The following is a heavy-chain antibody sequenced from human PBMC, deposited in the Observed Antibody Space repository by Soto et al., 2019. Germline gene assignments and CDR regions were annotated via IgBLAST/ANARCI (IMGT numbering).Heavy chain of an antibody. J-gene: IGHJ5*02. D-gene: IGHD2-2*01. CDR1: GGSISSSSYY. Sequence: SETLSLTCTVSGGSISSSSYYWGWIRQPPGKGLEWIGSIYYSGSTYYNPSLKSRVTISVDTSKNQFSLKLSSVTAADTAVYYCARHKRVVPARYNWFDPWGQGTLVTVSS. CDR3: ARHKRVVPARYNWFDP. CDR2: IYYSGST. V-gene: IGHV4-39*01.